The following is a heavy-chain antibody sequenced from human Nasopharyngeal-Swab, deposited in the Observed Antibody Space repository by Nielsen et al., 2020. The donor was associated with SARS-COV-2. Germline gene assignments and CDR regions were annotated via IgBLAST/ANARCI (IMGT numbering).Heavy chain of an antibody. V-gene: IGHV3-9*01. J-gene: IGHJ4*02. CDR2: ISWNSGSI. CDR3: AKDISSGWKPAYYFDY. Sequence: SLKTSCAASGFTFDDYAMHWVRQAPGKGLEWVSGISWNSGSIGYADSVKGRFTISRDNAKNSLYLQMNSLRAEDTALYYCAKDISSGWKPAYYFDYWGQGTLVTVSS. CDR1: GFTFDDYA. D-gene: IGHD6-19*01.